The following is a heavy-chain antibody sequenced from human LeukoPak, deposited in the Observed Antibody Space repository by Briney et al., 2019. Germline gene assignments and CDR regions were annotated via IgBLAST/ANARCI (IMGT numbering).Heavy chain of an antibody. CDR2: IYHSGST. Sequence: TSETLSLTCAVSGGSISSSNWWNWVRQPPGKGLEWIGEIYHSGSTNYNPSLKGRVTISVDKSKNQFSLKLSSVTAADTAVYYCARETMVRGIGLDYWGQGTLVTVSS. CDR1: GGSISSSNW. V-gene: IGHV4-4*02. J-gene: IGHJ4*02. D-gene: IGHD3-10*01. CDR3: ARETMVRGIGLDY.